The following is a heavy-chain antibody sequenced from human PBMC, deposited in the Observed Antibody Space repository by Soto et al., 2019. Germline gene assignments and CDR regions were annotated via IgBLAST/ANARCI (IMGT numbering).Heavy chain of an antibody. CDR3: ASDLTSWSGYSGYRMDV. CDR1: GGSISSSSYY. D-gene: IGHD3-3*01. V-gene: IGHV4-39*01. J-gene: IGHJ6*02. CDR2: IYYSGST. Sequence: SETLSLTCTVSGGSISSSSYYWGWIRQPPGKGLEWIGSIYYSGSTYYNPSLKSRVTISVDTSKNQFSLKLSSVTAADTAVYYCASDLTSWSGYSGYRMDVWGQGTTVTAP.